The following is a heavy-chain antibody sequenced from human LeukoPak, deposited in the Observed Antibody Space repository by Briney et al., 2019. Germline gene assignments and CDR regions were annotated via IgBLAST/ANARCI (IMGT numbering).Heavy chain of an antibody. J-gene: IGHJ4*02. Sequence: ASVKVSCKASGYTFTGYYIHWVRQAPGQGLEWMGWINPNSGGTNYAQKFQGRVTMTRDTSISTAYMELSRLRSDDTAVCYCARLRGNDYWDYWGQGTLVTVSS. CDR1: GYTFTGYY. CDR2: INPNSGGT. CDR3: ARLRGNDYWDY. V-gene: IGHV1-2*02. D-gene: IGHD3-16*01.